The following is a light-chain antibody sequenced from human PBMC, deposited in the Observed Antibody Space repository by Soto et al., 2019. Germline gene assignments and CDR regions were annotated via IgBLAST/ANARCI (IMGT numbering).Light chain of an antibody. J-gene: IGKJ3*01. Sequence: DIQLTQSPSFLSASVGDRVTMTCRASQGISSYLNWYQQKPGKAPKLLIYAASSLQSGVPSRFSGSGSGTDFTLTISSLQPEDFATYYCQQSYSTPGYLTFGPGTKVDIK. CDR3: QQSYSTPGYLT. CDR2: AAS. V-gene: IGKV1-39*01. CDR1: QGISSY.